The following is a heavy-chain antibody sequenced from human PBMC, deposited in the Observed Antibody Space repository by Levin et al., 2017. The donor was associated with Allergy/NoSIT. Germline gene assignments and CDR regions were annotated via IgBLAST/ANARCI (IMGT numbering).Heavy chain of an antibody. Sequence: GESLKISCAASGFTFSDYYMSWIRQAPGKGLEWVSYISSSGSTIYYADSVKGRFTISRDNAKNSLYLQMNSLRAEDTAVYYCAREDYGDYWYFDLWGRGTLVTVSS. V-gene: IGHV3-11*01. CDR1: GFTFSDYY. D-gene: IGHD4-17*01. J-gene: IGHJ2*01. CDR3: AREDYGDYWYFDL. CDR2: ISSSGSTI.